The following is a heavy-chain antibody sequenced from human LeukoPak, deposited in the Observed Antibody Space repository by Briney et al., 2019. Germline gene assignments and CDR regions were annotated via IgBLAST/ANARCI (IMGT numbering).Heavy chain of an antibody. CDR1: VDSINAYY. V-gene: IGHV4-59*08. D-gene: IGHD6-13*01. Sequence: PSETLSLTCTVSVDSINAYYWGWIRQPPGKGLEWIGYIYFSGTTKYNPSLESRVTISVDTSKNQFSLKLSSVTAADTAVYYCARRRAEGSSNRHYNWFDPCGQGTLVTVSS. CDR3: ARRRAEGSSNRHYNWFDP. CDR2: IYFSGTT. J-gene: IGHJ5*02.